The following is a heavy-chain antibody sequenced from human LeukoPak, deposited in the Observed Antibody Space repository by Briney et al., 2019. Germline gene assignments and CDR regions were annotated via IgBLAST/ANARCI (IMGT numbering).Heavy chain of an antibody. Sequence: GASVKVSCKASGYTFTSYYMHWVRQAPGQGLEWMGIINPSGGSTSYAQKFQGRVTITRDTSTSTVYMELSSLRSEDTAVYYCARDYCSSTSCYGHSQHWGQGTLVTVSS. J-gene: IGHJ1*01. D-gene: IGHD2-2*01. CDR2: INPSGGST. V-gene: IGHV1-46*01. CDR3: ARDYCSSTSCYGHSQH. CDR1: GYTFTSYY.